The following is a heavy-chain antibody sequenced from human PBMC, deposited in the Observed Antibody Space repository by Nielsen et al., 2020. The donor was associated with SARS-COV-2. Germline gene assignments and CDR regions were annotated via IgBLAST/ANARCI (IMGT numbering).Heavy chain of an antibody. CDR1: GFTFSGYY. J-gene: IGHJ4*02. Sequence: GESLKISCAGSGFTFSGYYMNWVRQAPGKGLMWVSRINSDGSRSAYADAVKGRFIMSRDNARDTLSLQMNSLSVEDTAVYYCVRVRDDGHYYDTGPFDDWGQGALVTVSS. V-gene: IGHV3-74*01. CDR2: INSDGSRS. D-gene: IGHD3-22*01. CDR3: VRVRDDGHYYDTGPFDD.